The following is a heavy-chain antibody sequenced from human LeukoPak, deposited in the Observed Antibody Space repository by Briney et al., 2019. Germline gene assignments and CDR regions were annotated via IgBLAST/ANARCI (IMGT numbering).Heavy chain of an antibody. CDR2: INSDGSTT. J-gene: IGHJ6*03. V-gene: IGHV3-74*01. Sequence: GGSLRLSCAASGFTFSSYGMQWVRQAQGKGLVWVSHINSDGSTTTYADSVKGRFTISREKGKNTLYLEMKSLREEETGVYYCARDGVTMVRGVKVLDYYYYYMDVWGKGTTVTISS. CDR3: ARDGVTMVRGVKVLDYYYYYMDV. D-gene: IGHD3-10*01. CDR1: GFTFSSYG.